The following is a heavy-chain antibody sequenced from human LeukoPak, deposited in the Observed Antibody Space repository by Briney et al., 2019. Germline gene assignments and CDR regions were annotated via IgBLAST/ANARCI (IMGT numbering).Heavy chain of an antibody. CDR1: GFTFSNYE. CDR2: ISSSGTTI. CDR3: ARGYCSGGSCYGGDY. J-gene: IGHJ4*02. V-gene: IGHV3-48*03. Sequence: PGGSLRLSCAASGFTFSNYEMNWVRQAPGKGLEWVSYISSSGTTIYYAERRFTISRDNAKNLLYLLMNSLRAEDTAIYYCARGYCSGGSCYGGDYWGQGALVTVSS. D-gene: IGHD2-15*01.